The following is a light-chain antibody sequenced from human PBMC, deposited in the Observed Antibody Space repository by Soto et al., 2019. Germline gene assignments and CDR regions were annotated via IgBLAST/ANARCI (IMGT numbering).Light chain of an antibody. CDR3: QKYNSAPQT. V-gene: IGKV1-27*01. Sequence: DIQMTQSPSSLSASVGDRVTITCRASQGISNYLAWYQQKPGKVPKLLIYAASTLQSGVPSRFSGSGSGTEFTLTSSSLQPEDVATYYCQKYNSAPQTFGQGTKVEIK. CDR2: AAS. J-gene: IGKJ1*01. CDR1: QGISNY.